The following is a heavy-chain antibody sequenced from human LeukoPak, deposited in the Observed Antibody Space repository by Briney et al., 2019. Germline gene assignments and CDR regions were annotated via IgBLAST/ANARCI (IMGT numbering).Heavy chain of an antibody. V-gene: IGHV4-38-2*02. CDR1: GYSISSAYY. D-gene: IGHD3-22*01. CDR3: ARGPYSYDSSGAFDI. J-gene: IGHJ3*02. CDR2: IYHSGST. Sequence: PSETLSLTCTVSGYSISSAYYWGWIRQPPGKGLEWIGNIYHSGSTYYNPSLKSRVTISVDTSKNQFSLKLSSVTAADTAVYFCARGPYSYDSSGAFDIWGQGTMVTVSS.